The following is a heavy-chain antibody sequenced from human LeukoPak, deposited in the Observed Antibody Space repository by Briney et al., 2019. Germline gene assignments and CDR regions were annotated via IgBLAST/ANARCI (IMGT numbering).Heavy chain of an antibody. CDR1: GGPISNYY. CDR2: IYYTGST. J-gene: IGHJ4*02. Sequence: SETLSLTCTVSGGPISNYYWSWIRQPPGKGLEWIGYIYYTGSTNYNPSLKSRVTISVDTSKNQFSLRLSSVTAADTAVYYCARVSPRPRFDYWGQGTLVTVSS. CDR3: ARVSPRPRFDY. V-gene: IGHV4-59*01. D-gene: IGHD1-14*01.